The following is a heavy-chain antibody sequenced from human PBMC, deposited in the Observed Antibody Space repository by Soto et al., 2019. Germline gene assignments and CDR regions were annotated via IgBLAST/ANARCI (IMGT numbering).Heavy chain of an antibody. CDR2: INHSGST. V-gene: IGHV4-34*01. CDR1: GGSFSGYY. CDR3: ARLAAGTFTYYYYYMDV. D-gene: IGHD6-13*01. Sequence: SETLSLTCAVYGGSFSGYYWSWIRQPPGKGLEWIGEINHSGSTNYNPSLKSRVTISVDTSKNQFSLKLSSVTAADTAVYYCARLAAGTFTYYYYYMDVWGIGTTVTVSS. J-gene: IGHJ6*03.